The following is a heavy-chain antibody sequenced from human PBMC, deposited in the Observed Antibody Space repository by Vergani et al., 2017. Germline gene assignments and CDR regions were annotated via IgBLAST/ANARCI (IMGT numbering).Heavy chain of an antibody. CDR1: GYTFTGYY. CDR2: INPNSGGT. V-gene: IGHV1-2*02. D-gene: IGHD3-3*01. CDR3: ARDGTQDFWSGYPSRPYYMDV. J-gene: IGHJ6*03. Sequence: VQLVQSGAEVKKPGASVKVSCKASGYTFTGYYMHWVRQAPGQGLEWMGWINPNSGGTNYAQKFQGRVTITADESTSTAYMGLSSLRSEDTDVYYCARDGTQDFWSGYPSRPYYMDVWGKGTTVTVSS.